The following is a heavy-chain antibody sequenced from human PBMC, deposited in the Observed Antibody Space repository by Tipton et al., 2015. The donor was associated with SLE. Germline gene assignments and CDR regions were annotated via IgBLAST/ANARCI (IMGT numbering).Heavy chain of an antibody. CDR1: GGSISSGDYY. Sequence: TLSLTCTVSGGSISSGDYYWSWIRQPPGKGLEWIGYIYYSGSTYYNPSLKSRVIMSVDTSKNQFSLKLSSVTAADTAVYYCARCGGRFKYFDLWGRGTLVTVSS. D-gene: IGHD2-21*01. CDR2: IYYSGST. J-gene: IGHJ2*01. V-gene: IGHV4-30-4*01. CDR3: ARCGGRFKYFDL.